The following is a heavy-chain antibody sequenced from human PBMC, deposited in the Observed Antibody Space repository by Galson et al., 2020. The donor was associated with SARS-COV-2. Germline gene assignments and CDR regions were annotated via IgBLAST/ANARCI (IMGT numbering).Heavy chain of an antibody. D-gene: IGHD5-18*01. CDR2: ISTSSSYT. J-gene: IGHJ6*02. CDR1: GFPFSTYS. V-gene: IGHV3-21*01. CDR3: ARDEGIRGYNYGGLYYGMDV. Sequence: GESLKISCAASGFPFSTYSMNWVSLAPGKGLEWVSSISTSSSYTYYVDSVKGRFSISRDNPRNSLYLQMNSLRAEDTAVYYCARDEGIRGYNYGGLYYGMDVWGQGTTVTVSS.